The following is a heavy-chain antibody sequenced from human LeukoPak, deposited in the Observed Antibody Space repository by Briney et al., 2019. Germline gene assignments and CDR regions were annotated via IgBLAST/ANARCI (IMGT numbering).Heavy chain of an antibody. D-gene: IGHD3-10*01. J-gene: IGHJ4*02. CDR1: GFTFSNTW. CDR2: IQSKTDGGTT. Sequence: GSLRLSCAASGFTFSNTWMNWVRQAPGKGLEWVGRIQSKTDGGTTEYAAPVKGRFTISRDDSKTTLYLQMNSLKTEDTAVYYCATLTVRGVINIWGQGTLVTVSS. V-gene: IGHV3-15*01. CDR3: ATLTVRGVINI.